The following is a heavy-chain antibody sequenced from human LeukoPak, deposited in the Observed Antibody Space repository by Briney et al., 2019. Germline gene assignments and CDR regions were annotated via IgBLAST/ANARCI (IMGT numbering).Heavy chain of an antibody. D-gene: IGHD2-2*01. Sequence: GGSLRLSFAASGFTFSSYAMSWVRQAPGKGLEWVSGISGSGSSTYYADSVKGRFTISRDNSKNTLYLQMNSLRAEDTALYYCAKELGSIPLHRWGQGTLVTVSS. CDR3: AKELGSIPLHR. CDR1: GFTFSSYA. V-gene: IGHV3-23*01. J-gene: IGHJ1*01. CDR2: ISGSGSST.